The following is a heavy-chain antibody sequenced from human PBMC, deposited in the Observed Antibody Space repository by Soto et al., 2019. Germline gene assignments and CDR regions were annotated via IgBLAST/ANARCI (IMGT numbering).Heavy chain of an antibody. D-gene: IGHD5-12*01. CDR3: ARGRWLQLIYFDY. V-gene: IGHV4-59*01. Sequence: AETLSLTCSVSVCSISSYYWSWMRQPPGKGLEWIGCIYYSGSTNYNPSIKSRVTISVDTSKNQYSLNLRSVTAADTAVYYCARGRWLQLIYFDYWGQGTLVTVSS. J-gene: IGHJ4*02. CDR2: IYYSGST. CDR1: VCSISSYY.